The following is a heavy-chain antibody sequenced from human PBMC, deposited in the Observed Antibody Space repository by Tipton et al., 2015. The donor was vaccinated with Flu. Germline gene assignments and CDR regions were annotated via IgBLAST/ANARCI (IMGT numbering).Heavy chain of an antibody. CDR3: ARVARLRSGYKAHYMDV. CDR2: ISAYNGNT. D-gene: IGHD3-3*01. Sequence: QSGAEVKKPGASVKVSCKASGYTFTSYGISWVRQAPGQGLEWMGWISAYNGNTNYAQKLQGRVTMTTDTSTSTAYMELRSLRSDDTAVYYCARVARLRSGYKAHYMDVWGKGTTVTVSS. CDR1: GYTFTSYG. J-gene: IGHJ6*03. V-gene: IGHV1-18*04.